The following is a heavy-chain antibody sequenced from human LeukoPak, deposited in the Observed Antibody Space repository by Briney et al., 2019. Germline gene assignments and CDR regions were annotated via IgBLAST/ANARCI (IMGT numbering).Heavy chain of an antibody. CDR3: ARGGGSGWYLYNWFDP. CDR1: GFTFSDYY. CDR2: INHSGST. Sequence: GSLRLSCAASGFTFSDYYMSWIRQAPGKGLEWIGEINHSGSTNYNPSLKSRVTISVDTSKNQFSLKLSSVTAADTAVYYCARGGGSGWYLYNWFDPWGQGTLVTVSS. J-gene: IGHJ5*02. V-gene: IGHV4-34*01. D-gene: IGHD6-19*01.